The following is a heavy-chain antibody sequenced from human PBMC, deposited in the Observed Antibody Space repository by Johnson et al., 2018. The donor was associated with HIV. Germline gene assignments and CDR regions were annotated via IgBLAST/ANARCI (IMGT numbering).Heavy chain of an antibody. CDR2: ISYDGNNK. CDR1: GFTFSSYA. V-gene: IGHV3-30-3*01. D-gene: IGHD3-16*01. CDR3: VRDLSRIGTLGSVDF. Sequence: QMLLVESGGGLVQPGGSLRLSCAASGFTFSSYAMHWVRQAPGKGLEWVAVISYDGNNKYYADSVKGRFTISRDNSKNTRSLLMHSLSEEDKAVYYCVRDLSRIGTLGSVDFWGQGNMVTGSS. J-gene: IGHJ3*01.